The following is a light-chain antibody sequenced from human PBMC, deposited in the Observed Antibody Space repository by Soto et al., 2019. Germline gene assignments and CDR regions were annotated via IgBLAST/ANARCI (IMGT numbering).Light chain of an antibody. CDR3: QHRSK. Sequence: DIQMTQSPSSLSASVGDRVTITCRASQSIDIYLNWYQQKSGQAPNLLIYAASGLQTGVPSRFSGSGSGTDFTLTISSLEPEDFALYHCQHRSKFGQGTRLEIK. CDR2: AAS. CDR1: QSIDIY. J-gene: IGKJ5*01. V-gene: IGKV1-39*01.